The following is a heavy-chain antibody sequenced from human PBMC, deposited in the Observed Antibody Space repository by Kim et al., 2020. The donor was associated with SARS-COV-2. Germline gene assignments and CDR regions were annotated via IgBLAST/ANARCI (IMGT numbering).Heavy chain of an antibody. Sequence: SVKGRFTISRDNAKNSLYLQMNSLRAEDTAVYYCARDSPWYYDSSGYLTYWGQGTLVTVSS. V-gene: IGHV3-11*05. J-gene: IGHJ4*02. CDR3: ARDSPWYYDSSGYLTY. D-gene: IGHD3-22*01.